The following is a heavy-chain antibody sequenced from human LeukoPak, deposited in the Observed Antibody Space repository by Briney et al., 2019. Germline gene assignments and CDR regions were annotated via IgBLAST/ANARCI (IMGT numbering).Heavy chain of an antibody. Sequence: SETLSLTCTVSGGSITSGSYYWSWIRQPAGKGLERIGRIYTSGSTNYNPSLKSRVTISVDTSRNQFSLKLSSVTAADTAVYYCASTIFGGFDPWGQGTLVTVSS. CDR1: GGSITSGSYY. V-gene: IGHV4-61*02. J-gene: IGHJ5*02. CDR3: ASTIFGGFDP. D-gene: IGHD3-3*01. CDR2: IYTSGST.